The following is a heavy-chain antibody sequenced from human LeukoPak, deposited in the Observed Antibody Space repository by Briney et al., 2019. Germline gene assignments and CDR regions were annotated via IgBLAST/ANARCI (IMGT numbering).Heavy chain of an antibody. D-gene: IGHD1-14*01. V-gene: IGHV3-21*01. Sequence: GGSLRLSCAASGFTFSTFSMNWVRQAPGKGLEWVSSISKSSTYIYYADSVKGRFTISRDNANNSVYLQMNSLRAEDTAVYYCARNLPPTVQNYYYYMDVWGKGTTVIVSS. CDR3: ARNLPPTVQNYYYYMDV. CDR1: GFTFSTFS. J-gene: IGHJ6*03. CDR2: ISKSSTYI.